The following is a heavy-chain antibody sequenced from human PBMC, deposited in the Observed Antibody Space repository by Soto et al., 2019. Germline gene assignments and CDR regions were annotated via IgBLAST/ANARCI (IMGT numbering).Heavy chain of an antibody. Sequence: QVQLQESGPGLVEPSETLSLTCTVSGGSISSYYWSWIRQPPGKGLEWIGYIYYSGSTNYNPSLKSRVTISVDTSKNQFSLKLSSVTAADTAVYYCARGRAGYYYYYGMDVWGQGTTVTVSS. J-gene: IGHJ6*02. D-gene: IGHD3-10*01. CDR3: ARGRAGYYYYYGMDV. CDR2: IYYSGST. V-gene: IGHV4-59*01. CDR1: GGSISSYY.